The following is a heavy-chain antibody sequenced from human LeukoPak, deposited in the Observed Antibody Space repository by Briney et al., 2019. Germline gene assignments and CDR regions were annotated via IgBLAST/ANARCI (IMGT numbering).Heavy chain of an antibody. CDR3: VRRGAQNAFDI. Sequence: ASVKVSCKASGYTFTSYDIHWVQQANGQGLEWMGWMNPNSGNTGYAQKFQGRVTITRNTSISTAYMVLSSLRSDDTAVYYCVRRGAQNAFDIWGQGTMVTVSS. CDR1: GYTFTSYD. V-gene: IGHV1-8*03. CDR2: MNPNSGNT. J-gene: IGHJ3*02. D-gene: IGHD3-16*01.